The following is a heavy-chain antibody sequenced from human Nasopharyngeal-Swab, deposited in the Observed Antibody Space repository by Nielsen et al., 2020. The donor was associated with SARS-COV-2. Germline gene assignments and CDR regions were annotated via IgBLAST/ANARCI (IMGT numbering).Heavy chain of an antibody. CDR1: GGSFSGYY. J-gene: IGHJ5*02. CDR2: INHSGST. Sequence: SETLSLTCAVYGGSFSGYYWSWIRQPPGKGLEWIGEINHSGSTNYNPSLKSRVTISVDTSKSQFSLKLGSVTAADTAVYYCARGGYSGYDSSNWFDPWGQGTLVTVSS. CDR3: ARGGYSGYDSSNWFDP. D-gene: IGHD5-12*01. V-gene: IGHV4-34*01.